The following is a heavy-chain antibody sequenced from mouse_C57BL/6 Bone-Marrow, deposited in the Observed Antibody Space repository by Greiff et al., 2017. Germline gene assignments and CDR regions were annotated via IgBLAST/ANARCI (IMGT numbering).Heavy chain of an antibody. Sequence: EVKLVESEGGLVQPGSSMKLSCTASGFTFSDYYMAWVRQVPEKGLEWVANINYDGSSTYYLDSLKSRFIISRDNAKNILYLQMSSLKSEDTATYYCARDRGYYFDYRGQGTTLTVSS. CDR2: INYDGSST. V-gene: IGHV5-16*01. CDR3: ARDRGYYFDY. CDR1: GFTFSDYY. J-gene: IGHJ2*01.